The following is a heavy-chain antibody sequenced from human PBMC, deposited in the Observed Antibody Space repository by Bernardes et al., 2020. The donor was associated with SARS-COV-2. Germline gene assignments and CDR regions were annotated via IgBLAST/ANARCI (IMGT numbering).Heavy chain of an antibody. CDR3: ARTRTTISTTGIPVDY. CDR1: GYTFTDYF. Sequence: SGKVSCKASGYTFTDYFIHWVRQAPGQRLEWMGWINPNTGGTNYVQKFQGRVTMTRDTSITTAYMELSWLGSDDTAIYYCARTRTTISTTGIPVDYWGQGTLVTVSS. CDR2: INPNTGGT. V-gene: IGHV1-2*02. D-gene: IGHD2-21*02. J-gene: IGHJ4*02.